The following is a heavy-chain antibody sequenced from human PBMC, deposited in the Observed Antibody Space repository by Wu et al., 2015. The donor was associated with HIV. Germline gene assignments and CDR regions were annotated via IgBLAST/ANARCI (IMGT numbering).Heavy chain of an antibody. J-gene: IGHJ6*02. Sequence: QVQLVQSGAEVKKPGSSVKVSCKSSGGTFTDYPISWVRQAPGQGLEWVGGIIPIFGTANYAQKFQGRVTMTRNISINTAYMELNSLRSEDTAVYYCARRGTWGDRFNVIRGGLDVWGQGTTVTVSS. CDR2: IIPIFGTA. D-gene: IGHD1-1*01. V-gene: IGHV1-69*05. CDR1: GGTFTDYP. CDR3: ARRGTWGDRFNVIRGGLDV.